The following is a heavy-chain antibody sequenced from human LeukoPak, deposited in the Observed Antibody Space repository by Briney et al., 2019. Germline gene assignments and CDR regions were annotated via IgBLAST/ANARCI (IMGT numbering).Heavy chain of an antibody. Sequence: GGSLRLSCAASGFTFSGSAMHWVRQASGKGLEWVGRIRSKANSYATAYAASVKGRFTISRDGSKNTAYLQMNSLKTEDTAVYYCTRPGNSSGWYPYWGQGTLVTVSS. CDR2: IRSKANSYAT. CDR1: GFTFSGSA. J-gene: IGHJ4*02. D-gene: IGHD6-19*01. V-gene: IGHV3-73*01. CDR3: TRPGNSSGWYPY.